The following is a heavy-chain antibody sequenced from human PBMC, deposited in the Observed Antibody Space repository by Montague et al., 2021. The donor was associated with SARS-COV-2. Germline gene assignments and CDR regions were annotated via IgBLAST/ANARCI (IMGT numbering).Heavy chain of an antibody. V-gene: IGHV2-70*11. D-gene: IGHD6-19*01. Sequence: PALVKPTQTLTLTCTFSGFSLGTSGMCVSWIRQPPGKALEWLARIDWDDDKYYSTSLKTRLTISKDTSKNQVVLTMTNMDPVDTATYYCAREYSSGVYSDYWGQGTLVTVSS. CDR2: IDWDDDK. CDR1: GFSLGTSGMC. CDR3: AREYSSGVYSDY. J-gene: IGHJ4*02.